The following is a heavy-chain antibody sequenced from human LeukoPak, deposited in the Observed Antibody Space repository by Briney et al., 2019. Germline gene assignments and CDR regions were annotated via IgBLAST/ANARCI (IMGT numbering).Heavy chain of an antibody. CDR2: INWNGGGT. J-gene: IGHJ6*02. CDR3: AKHLTATNTYIFFGLDV. Sequence: GGSLRLSCAATGYSFKDYGMRWVRQPPGKGLEWVSAINWNGGGTDYADSVKGRFTIFRDNAKNSLYLQLSSLRPEDTALYYCAKHLTATNTYIFFGLDVWGQGTSVTVSS. D-gene: IGHD1-26*01. V-gene: IGHV3-20*04. CDR1: GYSFKDYG.